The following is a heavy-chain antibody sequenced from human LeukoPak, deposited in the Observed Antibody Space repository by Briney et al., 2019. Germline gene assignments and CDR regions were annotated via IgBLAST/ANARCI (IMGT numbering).Heavy chain of an antibody. J-gene: IGHJ4*02. CDR1: GFSLRSYH. CDR2: ISIDSSAI. Sequence: GGSLRRSCAASGFSLRSYHMNWVRQAPGKGLEWVSYISIDSSAIYYTDSVRGRFTISRDNAKSSLYLQMNSLRDEDTAIYYCATDRPHWAFGYWGQGTLVTVSS. V-gene: IGHV3-48*02. D-gene: IGHD7-27*01. CDR3: ATDRPHWAFGY.